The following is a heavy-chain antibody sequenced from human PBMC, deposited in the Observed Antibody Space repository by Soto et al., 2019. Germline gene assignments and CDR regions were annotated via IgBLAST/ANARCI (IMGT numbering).Heavy chain of an antibody. CDR2: ISSSSSYI. D-gene: IGHD3-10*01. CDR3: ARGSLITMVRGVLSHPQY. Sequence: GGSLRLSFAASGLTFSSYSMNWVRQAPGKGLEWVSSISSSSSYIYYADSVKGRFTISRDTSKNQFSLKLSSVTAADTAVYYCARGSLITMVRGVLSHPQYWGQGTLVTVSS. J-gene: IGHJ4*02. V-gene: IGHV3-21*01. CDR1: GLTFSSYS.